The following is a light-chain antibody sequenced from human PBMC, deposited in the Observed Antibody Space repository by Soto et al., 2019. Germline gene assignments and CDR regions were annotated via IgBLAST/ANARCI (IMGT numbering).Light chain of an antibody. CDR3: QQSFSTPYT. J-gene: IGKJ2*01. CDR1: LSITKY. Sequence: DIQMTQSPSSLSASVGDRATITCRASLSITKYLNSYQQKPGKAPKLLIYAASSFQSGVPSRFSGSGSGTDCTLTISRLQPEDFATYYCQQSFSTPYTFGQGTKLEIK. V-gene: IGKV1-39*01. CDR2: AAS.